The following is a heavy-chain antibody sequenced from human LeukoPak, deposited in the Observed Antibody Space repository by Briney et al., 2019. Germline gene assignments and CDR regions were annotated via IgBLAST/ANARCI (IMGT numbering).Heavy chain of an antibody. CDR1: RYTFTSYD. Sequence: GASVKVSCKAARYTFTSYDINWVRQAPGQGLEWMGWMNPDSGNTGYAQKFQGRASMTRNTSISTAYMELGGLTSDDTAVYFCARGSHRGYCTTSNCYTVDYWGQGTLVSVSS. CDR3: ARGSHRGYCTTSNCYTVDY. CDR2: MNPDSGNT. D-gene: IGHD2-2*02. J-gene: IGHJ4*01. V-gene: IGHV1-8*01.